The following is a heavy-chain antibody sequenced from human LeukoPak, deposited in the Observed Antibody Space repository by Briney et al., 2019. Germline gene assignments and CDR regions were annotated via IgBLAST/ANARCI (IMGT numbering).Heavy chain of an antibody. V-gene: IGHV3-30*18. CDR1: GFTFSSYG. CDR3: AKRAYYYGSGSYYKDAFDI. D-gene: IGHD3-10*01. CDR2: ISYDGSNK. Sequence: GGSLRLSCAASGFTFSSYGMHWVRQAPGKGLEWVAVISYDGSNKYYADSVKGRFTISRDNSTNTLYLQMNSLRAEDTAVYYCAKRAYYYGSGSYYKDAFDIWGQGTMVTVSS. J-gene: IGHJ3*02.